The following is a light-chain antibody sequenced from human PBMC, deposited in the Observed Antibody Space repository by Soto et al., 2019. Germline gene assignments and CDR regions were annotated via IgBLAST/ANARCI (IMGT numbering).Light chain of an antibody. CDR3: VLYMGSGIWV. CDR2: STN. V-gene: IGLV8-61*01. CDR1: SGSVSTSYY. J-gene: IGLJ3*02. Sequence: QAVVTQEPSFSVSPGRTVTLTCGLSSGSVSTSYYPSWYQQTPGQAPRTLIYSTNTRSSGGPDRFSGSILVNKAALTITGAQADDESDYYCVLYMGSGIWVFGGGTQLTVL.